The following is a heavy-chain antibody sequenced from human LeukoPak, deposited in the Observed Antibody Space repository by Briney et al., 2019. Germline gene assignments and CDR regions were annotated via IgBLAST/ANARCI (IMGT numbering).Heavy chain of an antibody. Sequence: PGGSLRLSCAASGFTFDDYGVSWVRQAPGKGLEWVSGINWNGGSTGYADSVKGRFTISRDNAKNSLYLQMNSLRAEDTALYYCAGRVWNAHGYFDYWGQGTLVTVSS. CDR1: GFTFDDYG. V-gene: IGHV3-20*04. CDR3: AGRVWNAHGYFDY. J-gene: IGHJ4*02. D-gene: IGHD1-1*01. CDR2: INWNGGST.